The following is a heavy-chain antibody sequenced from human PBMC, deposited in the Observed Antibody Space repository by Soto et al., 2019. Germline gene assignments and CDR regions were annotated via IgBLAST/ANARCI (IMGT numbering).Heavy chain of an antibody. V-gene: IGHV3-11*01. CDR3: ARGLAYGDYGWLDP. CDR1: EFTFSDYY. J-gene: IGHJ5*02. D-gene: IGHD4-17*01. Sequence: QVQLVEAGGGLVKPGGSLRLSCAASEFTFSDYYMKWIRQAPGKGLEWVSYISNSGSTIYYADSVKGRFTISRDNAKNSLYLQMNSPRAEDTAVYYCARGLAYGDYGWLDPWGQGTLVTVSP. CDR2: ISNSGSTI.